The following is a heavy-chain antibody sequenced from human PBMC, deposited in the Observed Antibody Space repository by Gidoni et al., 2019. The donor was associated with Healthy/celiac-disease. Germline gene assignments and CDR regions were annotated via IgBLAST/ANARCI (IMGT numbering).Heavy chain of an antibody. CDR2: IKQDGSEK. J-gene: IGHJ3*02. D-gene: IGHD6-19*01. CDR1: GFTFSSYW. CDR3: ARDASGWYGEGHDAFDI. Sequence: EVQLVASGGGLVQPGGSLRLSCSASGFTFSSYWMSWVRQAPGKGLEWVANIKQDGSEKYYVDSVKGRFTISRDNAKNSLYLQMNSLRAEDTAVYYCARDASGWYGEGHDAFDIWGQGTMVTVSS. V-gene: IGHV3-7*01.